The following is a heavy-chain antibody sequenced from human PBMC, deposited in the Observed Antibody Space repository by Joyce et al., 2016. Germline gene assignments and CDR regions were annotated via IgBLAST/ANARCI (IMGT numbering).Heavy chain of an antibody. Sequence: QVQLQESGPGLVRPSGTLSLTCTVATGSIGSGNWWTWVRHPPGKGLQWIGEIFHSGSAHDNPSLKTRVSISVDKANNQFSLRLTSVTAADTAVYYCARKDFGLDYWGQGTLVTVTS. CDR1: TGSIGSGNW. V-gene: IGHV4-4*02. CDR3: ARKDFGLDY. D-gene: IGHD2/OR15-2a*01. CDR2: IFHSGSA. J-gene: IGHJ4*02.